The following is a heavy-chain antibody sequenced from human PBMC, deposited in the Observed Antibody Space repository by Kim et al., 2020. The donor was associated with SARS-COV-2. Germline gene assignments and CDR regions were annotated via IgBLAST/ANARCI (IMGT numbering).Heavy chain of an antibody. Sequence: ADSVKGRFTIPRDNAKNSLYLQMNSLRAEDTAVYYCARTNYYDSSGPQSLWGQGTLVTVSS. J-gene: IGHJ4*02. D-gene: IGHD3-22*01. CDR3: ARTNYYDSSGPQSL. V-gene: IGHV3-21*01.